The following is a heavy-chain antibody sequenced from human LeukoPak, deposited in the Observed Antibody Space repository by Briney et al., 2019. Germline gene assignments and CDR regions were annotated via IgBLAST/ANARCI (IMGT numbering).Heavy chain of an antibody. D-gene: IGHD3-22*01. CDR2: IIPIFGTA. Sequence: ASVKVSCKASGYTFTGYYTHWVRQAPGQGLEWMGGIIPIFGTANYAQKFQGRVTITADESTSTAYMELSSLRSEDTAVYYCASGDSSGYYAPFDYWGQGTLVTVSS. CDR1: GYTFTGYY. V-gene: IGHV1-69*13. CDR3: ASGDSSGYYAPFDY. J-gene: IGHJ4*02.